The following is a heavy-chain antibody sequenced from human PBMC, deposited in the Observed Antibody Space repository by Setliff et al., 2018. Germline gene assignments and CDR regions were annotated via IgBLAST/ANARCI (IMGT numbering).Heavy chain of an antibody. J-gene: IGHJ4*02. CDR1: GDSISAAS. V-gene: IGHV4-59*01. CDR2: VYYSGAA. CDR3: ARGGTYRYFDY. Sequence: SETLSLTCSVSGDSISAASIMAWIRQPPGKGLEFIGYVYYSGAAKYDPSLKSRVTMPVDTSKTQFSLKLNSMTTADTAVYYCARGGTYRYFDYWGQGTLVTVSS.